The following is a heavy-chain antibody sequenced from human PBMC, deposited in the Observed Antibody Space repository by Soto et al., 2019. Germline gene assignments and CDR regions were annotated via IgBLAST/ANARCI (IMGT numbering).Heavy chain of an antibody. V-gene: IGHV4-34*01. CDR3: ARGTGGSGYYYYYGMDV. D-gene: IGHD3-16*01. CDR1: GGSFSGYY. Sequence: SETLSLTCAVYGGSFSGYYWSWIRQPPGKGLEWIGEINHSGSTNYNPSLKSRVTISVDTSKNQFSLKLSSVTAADTAVYYCARGTGGSGYYYYYGMDVWGQGTTVTVSS. CDR2: INHSGST. J-gene: IGHJ6*02.